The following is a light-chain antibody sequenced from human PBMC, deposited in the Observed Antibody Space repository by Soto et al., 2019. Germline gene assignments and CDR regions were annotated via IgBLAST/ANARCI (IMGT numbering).Light chain of an antibody. Sequence: QSALTQPASVSGSPGQSITISCTGTSSDIGSYDLVSWYQGHPGKARTLMIHEDSKRPSGVSNRFSGSKSGSTASLTISGLQAEDEADYYCCSYAGSSTLIFGGGTQVTVL. J-gene: IGLJ7*01. CDR3: CSYAGSSTLI. CDR1: SSDIGSYDL. V-gene: IGLV2-23*01. CDR2: EDS.